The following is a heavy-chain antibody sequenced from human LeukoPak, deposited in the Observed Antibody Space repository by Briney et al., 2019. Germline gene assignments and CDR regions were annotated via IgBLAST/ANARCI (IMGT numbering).Heavy chain of an antibody. J-gene: IGHJ4*02. CDR2: IKPDGSEK. V-gene: IGHV3-7*04. CDR3: ARGLTRAAD. CDR1: GFTFSTYW. Sequence: SGGSLRLSCAASGFTFSTYWMNWVRQAPGKGLEWVANIKPDGSEKYYVDSVKGRFTISRDNAKNPLYVQLNSLRAEDTAVYYCARGLTRAADWGQGTLVTVSS. D-gene: IGHD2-15*01.